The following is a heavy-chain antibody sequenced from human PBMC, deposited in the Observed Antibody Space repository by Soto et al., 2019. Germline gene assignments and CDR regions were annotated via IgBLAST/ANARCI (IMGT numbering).Heavy chain of an antibody. J-gene: IGHJ4*02. CDR2: FSGSGGST. Sequence: GGSLRLSCAASGFTFSTYAMSWVRQAPGKGLEWISSFSGSGGSTYYADSVKGRFTISRDNSKNTLYLRMDSLRAEDTAVYYCAKDGSYYDFDYWGQGTLVTVSS. D-gene: IGHD3-3*01. V-gene: IGHV3-23*01. CDR1: GFTFSTYA. CDR3: AKDGSYYDFDY.